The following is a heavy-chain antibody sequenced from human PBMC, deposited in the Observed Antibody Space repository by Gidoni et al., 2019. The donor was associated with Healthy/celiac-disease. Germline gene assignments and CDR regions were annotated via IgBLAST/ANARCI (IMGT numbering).Heavy chain of an antibody. V-gene: IGHV3-7*03. CDR1: GFTFSSYW. CDR3: ARDPRYYDFWVLGYYFDY. J-gene: IGHJ4*02. Sequence: EVQLVESGGGLVQPGGSLRLSCAASGFTFSSYWMSWVRQAPGKGLEWVANIKQDGSEKYYVDSVKGRFTISRDNAKNSLYLQMNSLRAEDTAVYYCARDPRYYDFWVLGYYFDYWGQGTLVTVSS. D-gene: IGHD3-3*01. CDR2: IKQDGSEK.